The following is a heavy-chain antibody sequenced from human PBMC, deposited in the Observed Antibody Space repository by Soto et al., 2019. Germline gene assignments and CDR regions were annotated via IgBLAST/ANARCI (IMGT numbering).Heavy chain of an antibody. D-gene: IGHD3-10*01. V-gene: IGHV2-70*01. J-gene: IGHJ6*02. CDR2: IDWDDDK. CDR1: GFSLSTSGMC. CDR3: ARIQSYGSGSSGMDV. Sequence: SGPTLVNPTQTLTLTCTFSGFSLSTSGMCVSWIRQPPGKALEWLALIDWDDDKYYSTSLKTRLTISKDTSKNQVVLTMTNMDPVDTATYYCARIQSYGSGSSGMDVWGQGTTVTVSS.